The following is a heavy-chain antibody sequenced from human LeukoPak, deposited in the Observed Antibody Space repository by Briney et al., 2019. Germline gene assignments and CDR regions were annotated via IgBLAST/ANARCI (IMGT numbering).Heavy chain of an antibody. V-gene: IGHV4-34*01. D-gene: IGHD1-1*01. CDR3: ASVLRGNNWYYFDY. CDR2: INHSGST. Sequence: SETLSLTCAVYGGSFSGYYWSWIRQPPGKGLEWIGEINHSGSTNYNPSLKSRVTISVDTSKNQFSLKLSSVTAADTAVYYCASVLRGNNWYYFDYWGQGTLVTVSS. CDR1: GGSFSGYY. J-gene: IGHJ4*02.